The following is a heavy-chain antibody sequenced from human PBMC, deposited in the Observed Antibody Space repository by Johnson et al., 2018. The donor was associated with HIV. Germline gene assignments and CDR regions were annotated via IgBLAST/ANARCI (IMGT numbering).Heavy chain of an antibody. CDR3: PRDCPSAVSLEYAFDI. D-gene: IGHD6-25*01. J-gene: IGHJ3*02. V-gene: IGHV3-NL1*01. CDR2: IYSGGDT. Sequence: VQLVESGGGVVPPGRSLRLSCVVAGFTISTYGLHWVRQAPGKGLEGVAGIYSGGDTDDEGSVEGGFTTSRYNSKNTLYLKMNSLRAEYTAVYYCPRDCPSAVSLEYAFDIWGQGTMVTVSS. CDR1: GFTISTYG.